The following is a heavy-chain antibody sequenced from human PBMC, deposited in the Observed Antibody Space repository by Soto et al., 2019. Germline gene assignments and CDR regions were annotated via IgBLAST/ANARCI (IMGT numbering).Heavy chain of an antibody. CDR2: IMWSSDRV. CDR1: GLTFSSYW. J-gene: IGHJ6*02. Sequence: EVQLVESGGGLVQPGGSLRLSCAASGLTFSSYWMHWVRQAPGKGLVWVSGIMWSSDRVDYADSVKGRFTTSRDNAKNSLYLQMNSLRPEDSALYFCGKDINAGGMDVWGQGTTVTVSS. D-gene: IGHD2-15*01. V-gene: IGHV3-74*01. CDR3: GKDINAGGMDV.